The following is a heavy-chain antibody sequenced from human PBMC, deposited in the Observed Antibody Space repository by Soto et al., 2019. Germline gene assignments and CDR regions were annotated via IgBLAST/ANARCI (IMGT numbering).Heavy chain of an antibody. CDR3: ARRPLCSGGSCYSIFDY. CDR1: GGTFSSYA. D-gene: IGHD2-15*01. CDR2: IIPIFGTA. V-gene: IGHV1-69*13. Sequence: GASVKVSCKASGGTFSSYAISWVRQAPGQGLEWMGGIIPIFGTANYAQKFQGRVTITADESTSTAYMELSSLRSEDTAVYYCARRPLCSGGSCYSIFDYWGQGTLVTVSS. J-gene: IGHJ4*02.